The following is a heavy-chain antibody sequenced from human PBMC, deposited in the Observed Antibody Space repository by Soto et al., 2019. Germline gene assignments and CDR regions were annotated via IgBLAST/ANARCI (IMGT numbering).Heavy chain of an antibody. CDR2: ISYDENNK. D-gene: IGHD2-15*01. V-gene: IGHV3-30-3*01. CDR3: ARAGCDGGSCYTLVGLRYGMDV. J-gene: IGHJ6*02. CDR1: GFTFSSYA. Sequence: QVQLVESGGGVVQPGRSLRLSCAASGFTFSSYAMYWVRQAPGKGLEWVAVISYDENNKYYADSVKGRFTISRDNSKNPLYRQRNSLRDEDTAVYYCARAGCDGGSCYTLVGLRYGMDVWGQGTTVTVSS.